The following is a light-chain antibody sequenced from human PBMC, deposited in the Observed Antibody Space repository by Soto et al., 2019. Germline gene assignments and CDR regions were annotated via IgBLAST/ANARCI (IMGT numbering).Light chain of an antibody. CDR2: LEGSGSY. CDR3: ETWDSNTWV. CDR1: SGHSSYI. J-gene: IGLJ3*02. V-gene: IGLV4-60*02. Sequence: QSVLTQSSSASASLGSSVKLTCTLSSGHSSYIIAWHQQQPGKAPRYLMKLEGSGSYNKGSGAPDRFSGSSSGADRYLTISNLQFEDEADYHCETWDSNTWVFGGGTKLTVL.